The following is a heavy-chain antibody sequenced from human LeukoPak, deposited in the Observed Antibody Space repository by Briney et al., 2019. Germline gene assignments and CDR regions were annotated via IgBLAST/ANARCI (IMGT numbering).Heavy chain of an antibody. CDR2: TWYFGST. CDR3: ARDGRIRFPITNWFDP. D-gene: IGHD3-3*01. V-gene: IGHV4-4*08. CDR1: GGSISSHY. Sequence: SETLSLTCTVTGGSISSHYWGWLRQPPGKGLEWIGNTWYFGSTSYNPSLSNRVTISEDTSKNQVSLKLSSVTAADTAVYYCARDGRIRFPITNWFDPWGQGTLVTVSS. J-gene: IGHJ5*02.